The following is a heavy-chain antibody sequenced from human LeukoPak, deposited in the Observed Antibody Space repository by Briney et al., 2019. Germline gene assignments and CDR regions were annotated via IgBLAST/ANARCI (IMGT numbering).Heavy chain of an antibody. CDR3: ARGRGSGWYVDY. CDR2: IYYSGST. CDR1: GGSLSSYY. Sequence: SETLSLTCTVSGGSLSSYYWRWIRQPPGKGLEWVGHIYYSGSTNYNPSLKSRVTISVDTSKNQFSLKLSSVTAADTAVYYCARGRGSGWYVDYWGQGTLVTVSS. J-gene: IGHJ4*02. D-gene: IGHD6-19*01. V-gene: IGHV4-59*01.